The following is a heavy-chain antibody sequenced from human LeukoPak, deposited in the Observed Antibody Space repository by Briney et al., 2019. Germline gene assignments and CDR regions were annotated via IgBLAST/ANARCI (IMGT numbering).Heavy chain of an antibody. J-gene: IGHJ4*02. CDR2: ISGSSVST. V-gene: IGHV3-23*01. Sequence: QSGGSLRLSCAASGFTFSSYAMSWVRQAPGKGLEWVSAISGSSVSTYYADSVKGRFTISRDNSKNTLYLQMNSLRAEDTAVYYCAKDLDCSSTSCYPDYWGQGTLVTVSS. CDR3: AKDLDCSSTSCYPDY. D-gene: IGHD2-2*01. CDR1: GFTFSSYA.